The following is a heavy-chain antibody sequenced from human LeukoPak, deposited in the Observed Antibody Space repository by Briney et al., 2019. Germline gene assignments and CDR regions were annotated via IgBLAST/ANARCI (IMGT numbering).Heavy chain of an antibody. CDR1: GYTFTGYY. D-gene: IGHD2-2*02. J-gene: IGHJ5*02. CDR3: ARDLGYCSSTSCYNWFDP. CDR2: INPNSGGT. Sequence: GASVKVSCKASGYTFTGYYMHWVRQAPGQGLEWMGWINPNSGGTNYAQKFQGRVTMTRDTSISTAYMELSRLRSDGTAVYYCARDLGYCSSTSCYNWFDPWGQGTLVTVSS. V-gene: IGHV1-2*02.